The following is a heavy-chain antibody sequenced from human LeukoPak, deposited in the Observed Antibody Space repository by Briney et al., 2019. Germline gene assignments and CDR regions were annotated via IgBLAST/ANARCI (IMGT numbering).Heavy chain of an antibody. D-gene: IGHD2-21*01. Sequence: GGSLRLSCAASGFTFSSYDMHWVRQATGKGLEWVSAIGVAANTFYSGSVKGRFTISRENAKNSLYLLMSSLRAEDTAVYYCARDYPTYCGGDCYAYWGQGTLVTVSS. CDR1: GFTFSSYD. CDR2: IGVAANT. V-gene: IGHV3-13*01. J-gene: IGHJ4*02. CDR3: ARDYPTYCGGDCYAY.